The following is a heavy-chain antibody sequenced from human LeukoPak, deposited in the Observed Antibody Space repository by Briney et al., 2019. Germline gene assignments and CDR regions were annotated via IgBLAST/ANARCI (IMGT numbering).Heavy chain of an antibody. V-gene: IGHV3-23*01. CDR1: GFTFISYD. J-gene: IGHJ4*02. D-gene: IGHD3-3*01. Sequence: SGGSLRLSCSASGFTFISYDMSWVRQAPGKGLEWVSAISGSGGSTDYADSVKGRFTISGDNSKNTLYLQMNSLRAEDTAVYYCAKVHDFWSGYYEYWGQGTLVTVSS. CDR2: ISGSGGST. CDR3: AKVHDFWSGYYEY.